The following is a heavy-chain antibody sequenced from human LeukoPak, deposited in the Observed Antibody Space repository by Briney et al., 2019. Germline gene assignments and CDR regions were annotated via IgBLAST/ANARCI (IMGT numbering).Heavy chain of an antibody. V-gene: IGHV3-33*01. CDR3: ARSGSSGRSWYYFDY. CDR2: IWNDGSYK. D-gene: IGHD6-25*01. Sequence: GGSLRLSCAASGFTFSSYGMHWVRQAPGKGLEWVAVIWNDGSYKYYADSVKGRFTISRDNSKNTLSLEMNSLRADDTAVYYCARSGSSGRSWYYFDYWGQGTLVTVSS. J-gene: IGHJ4*02. CDR1: GFTFSSYG.